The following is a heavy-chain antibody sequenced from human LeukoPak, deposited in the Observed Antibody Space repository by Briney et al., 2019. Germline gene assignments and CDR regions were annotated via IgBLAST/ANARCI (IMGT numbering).Heavy chain of an antibody. CDR2: IRYDGSNK. V-gene: IGHV3-30*02. J-gene: IGHJ4*02. CDR1: GFTFSSYG. D-gene: IGHD3-3*01. CDR3: AKGPVYDFWSGDY. Sequence: GGPLRLSCAASGFTFSSYGMHWVRQAPGKGLEWVAFIRYDGSNKYYADFVKGRFTISRDNSKNTLYLQMNSLRAEDTAVYYCAKGPVYDFWSGDYWGQGTLVTVSS.